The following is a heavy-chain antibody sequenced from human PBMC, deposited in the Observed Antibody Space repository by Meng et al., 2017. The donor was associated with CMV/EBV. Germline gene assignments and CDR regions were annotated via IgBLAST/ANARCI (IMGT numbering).Heavy chain of an antibody. CDR3: ARAEVGVVLAPGDY. V-gene: IGHV3-30-3*01. CDR2: ISYDGSNK. Sequence: QVQLVESGGGVVQPGKSLRLSCAVPGVTFSSYAMHWVRQAPGKGLEWVAVISYDGSNKYYVDSVKGRFTISRDNSKNTLYLQMNSLRAEDTAVYYCARAEVGVVLAPGDYWGQGTLVTVSS. D-gene: IGHD3-3*01. CDR1: GVTFSSYA. J-gene: IGHJ4*02.